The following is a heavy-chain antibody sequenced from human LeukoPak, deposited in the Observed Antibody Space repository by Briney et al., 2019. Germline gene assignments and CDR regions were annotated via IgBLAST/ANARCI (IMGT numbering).Heavy chain of an antibody. V-gene: IGHV7-4-1*02. D-gene: IGHD6-13*01. Sequence: ASVKVSCKASGYTFTSYAMNWVRLAPGQGLEWMGWINTNTGNPTYAQGFTGRFVFSLDTSVSTAYLQISSLKAEDTAVYYCARDRITSDVGSSSVLYYYYGMDVWGQGTTVTVSS. CDR1: GYTFTSYA. J-gene: IGHJ6*02. CDR3: ARDRITSDVGSSSVLYYYYGMDV. CDR2: INTNTGNP.